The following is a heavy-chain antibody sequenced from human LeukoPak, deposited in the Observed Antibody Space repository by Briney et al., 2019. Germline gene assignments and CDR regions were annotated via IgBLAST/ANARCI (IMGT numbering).Heavy chain of an antibody. CDR1: GFTFSSYG. CDR3: AKDLRPRITMVRGVMSLFDY. CDR2: ISYDGSKK. Sequence: PGGSLRLSCAASGFTFSSYGMHWVRQAPGKGLEWVAVISYDGSKKYYADSVKGRFTISRDNSKNTLSLQMNSLRAEDTAVYYCAKDLRPRITMVRGVMSLFDYWGQGTLVTVSS. J-gene: IGHJ4*02. D-gene: IGHD3-10*01. V-gene: IGHV3-30*18.